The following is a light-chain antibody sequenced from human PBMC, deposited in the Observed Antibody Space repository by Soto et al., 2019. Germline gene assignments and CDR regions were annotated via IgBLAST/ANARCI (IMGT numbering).Light chain of an antibody. CDR2: GAS. V-gene: IGKV3-20*01. J-gene: IGKJ3*01. Sequence: EIVLTQSPGTLSLSPGERATLSCRASQSVSSSYLAWYQQKTGQAPRLLIYGASIRATGIPDRFSGSGSGTDFTLTISRLEPEDFAVYYCQQYGSSLLFTFGPGTKVDIK. CDR3: QQYGSSLLFT. CDR1: QSVSSSY.